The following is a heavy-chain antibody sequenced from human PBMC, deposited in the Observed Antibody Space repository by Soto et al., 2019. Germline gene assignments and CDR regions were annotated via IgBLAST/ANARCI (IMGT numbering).Heavy chain of an antibody. D-gene: IGHD3-22*01. J-gene: IGHJ5*02. CDR2: IYYSGST. CDR3: ARESDYYDRSGYYSKWFDP. V-gene: IGHV4-59*12. Sequence: SQTLPLLCTVSGGPISPYYWSWFRLLLGKKLEWIGYIYYSGSTNYNPSLKSRVTISVDTSKNQFSLKLSSVTAADTAVYYCARESDYYDRSGYYSKWFDPWGQGTLVTVSS. CDR1: GGPISPYY.